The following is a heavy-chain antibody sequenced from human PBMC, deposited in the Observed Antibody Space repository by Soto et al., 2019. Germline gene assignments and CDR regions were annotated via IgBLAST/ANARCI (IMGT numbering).Heavy chain of an antibody. CDR1: GYTFTGYY. V-gene: IGHV1-2*02. D-gene: IGHD1-26*01. Sequence: GASVKVSCKASGYTFTGYYMHWVRQAPGQGLEWMGWINPNSGGTNYAQKFRGRVTMTRDTSISTAYMELSRLRSDDTAVYYCARDRYYSGSYGSWGQGTLVTVSS. CDR3: ARDRYYSGSYGS. J-gene: IGHJ4*02. CDR2: INPNSGGT.